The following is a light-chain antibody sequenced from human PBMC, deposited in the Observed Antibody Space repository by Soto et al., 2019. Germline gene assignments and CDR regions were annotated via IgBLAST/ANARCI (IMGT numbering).Light chain of an antibody. V-gene: IGKV3-11*01. CDR1: QSVSSY. CDR3: QQRSNWPVT. Sequence: EIVLTQSPDILSLSPGERATLSCRASQSVSSYLAWYQQKPGQAPRLLIYDASNRATGIPARFSGSESGTDFTLTISILEPEDFAVYYCQQRSNWPVTFRQGTRVEIK. CDR2: DAS. J-gene: IGKJ1*01.